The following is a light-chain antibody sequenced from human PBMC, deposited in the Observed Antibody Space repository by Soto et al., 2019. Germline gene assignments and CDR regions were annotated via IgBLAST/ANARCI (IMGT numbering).Light chain of an antibody. CDR1: RSVSNY. CDR2: AAS. Sequence: DIQMTQSPSSLSASVGDRVSITCRASRSVSNYLNWYQQKPGKAPKLLIFAASSSHSGVPSRFSGSGSGTDFTLTISSLQPEDFATYYCQQTYSALFSFGPGTKVDIK. J-gene: IGKJ3*01. V-gene: IGKV1-39*01. CDR3: QQTYSALFS.